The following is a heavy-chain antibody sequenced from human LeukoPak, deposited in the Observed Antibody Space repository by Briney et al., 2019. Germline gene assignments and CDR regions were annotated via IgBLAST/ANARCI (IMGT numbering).Heavy chain of an antibody. D-gene: IGHD3-22*01. CDR2: INPSGGST. J-gene: IGHJ4*02. CDR1: GYTFTRYY. Sequence: ASVKVSCKASGYTFTRYYMLWVRQPPAQGLEWMGIINPSGGSTSYAQKFQGRVTMTRDMSTSTVYMELSSLRSEDTAVYYCARGGYYDVQGWGQGNLVTVSS. V-gene: IGHV1-46*01. CDR3: ARGGYYDVQG.